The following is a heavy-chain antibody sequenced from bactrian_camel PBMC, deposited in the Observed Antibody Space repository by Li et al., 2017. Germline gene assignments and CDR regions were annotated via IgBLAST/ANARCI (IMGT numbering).Heavy chain of an antibody. CDR3: AAGSSRGVPFRERGYPY. CDR1: GFTNSKAC. J-gene: IGHJ4*01. Sequence: VQLVESGGGSVQAGGSLRLSCTASGFTNSKACMGWFRQAPGKVREGVARVFQAGGSTYYIDSVKGRFTIFQDAAKNAVYLQMDSLTPEDTAMYYCAAGSSRGVPFRERGYPYWGQGTQVTV. D-gene: IGHD3*01. V-gene: IGHV3S40*01. CDR2: VFQAGGST.